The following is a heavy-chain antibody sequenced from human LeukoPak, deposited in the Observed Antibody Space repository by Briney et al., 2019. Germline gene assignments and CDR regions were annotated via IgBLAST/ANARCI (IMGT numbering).Heavy chain of an antibody. CDR3: AKGSGGSCYSCLDY. V-gene: IGHV3-23*01. D-gene: IGHD2-15*01. CDR2: ISDGGGGT. J-gene: IGHJ4*02. CDR1: GFPFSSYA. Sequence: GSLLLSCAASGFPFSSYAMSWVRQAPGKGLEWVSTISDGGGGTYYADSVKGRFTISRDNSKTTPYLQMNSLRAEDTAVYYCAKGSGGSCYSCLDYWGQGTLVTVSS.